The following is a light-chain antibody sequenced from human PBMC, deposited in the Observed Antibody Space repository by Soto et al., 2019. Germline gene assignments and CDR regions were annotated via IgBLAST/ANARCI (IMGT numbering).Light chain of an antibody. J-gene: IGKJ1*01. Sequence: IQLTQSPPTLSASVGDRVTITCRASQTISSWLAWYQQKPGKAPKLLIYHGSSLESGVPSRFSGSGSGTEFTLTISSLQPDDFATYYCQQYKSYRTFGQGTKVDI. CDR1: QTISSW. CDR3: QQYKSYRT. CDR2: HGS. V-gene: IGKV1-5*01.